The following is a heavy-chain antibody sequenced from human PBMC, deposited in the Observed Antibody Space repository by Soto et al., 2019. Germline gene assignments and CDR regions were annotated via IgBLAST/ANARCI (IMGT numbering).Heavy chain of an antibody. CDR3: ARSMTTVTFNHTDY. V-gene: IGHV4-39*01. Sequence: SETLSLTCTVSGGSISSSSYYWGWIRQPPGKGLEWIGSIYYSGSTYYNPSLKSRVTISVDTSKNQFSLKLSSVTAADTAVYYCARSMTTVTFNHTDYWGQGTLVTVSS. D-gene: IGHD4-17*01. CDR2: IYYSGST. J-gene: IGHJ4*02. CDR1: GGSISSSSYY.